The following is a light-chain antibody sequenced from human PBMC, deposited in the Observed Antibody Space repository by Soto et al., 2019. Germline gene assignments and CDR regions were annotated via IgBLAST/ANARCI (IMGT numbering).Light chain of an antibody. CDR1: QSISSSY. CDR3: QWYGGTPRCT. V-gene: IGKV3-20*01. J-gene: IGKJ1*01. Sequence: EIVLTQSPGTLSLSPGEGATLSCRASQSISSSYLAWNQQKPGPAPRLLIYGTSSRATGIPNRFRGSGSGTDFALSISSRDREDVAVYYCQWYGGTPRCTFGEGTKVEVK. CDR2: GTS.